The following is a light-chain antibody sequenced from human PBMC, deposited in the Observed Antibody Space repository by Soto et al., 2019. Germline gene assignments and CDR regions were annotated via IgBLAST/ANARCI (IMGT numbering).Light chain of an antibody. J-gene: IGKJ5*01. V-gene: IGKV1-5*01. Sequence: DIQMTQSPSTLSASVGDRVTITCRASQSISSWLAWYQQKPGKAPKLLIYDASSLESGVPSRFSGSGSGTEFTLTISSLQPDDFATYHCQQYNSYPIPLGQGTRLEIK. CDR3: QQYNSYPIP. CDR2: DAS. CDR1: QSISSW.